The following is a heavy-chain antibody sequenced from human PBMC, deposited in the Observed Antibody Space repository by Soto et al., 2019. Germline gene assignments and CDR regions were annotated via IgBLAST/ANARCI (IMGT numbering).Heavy chain of an antibody. CDR1: GFTFSSYA. CDR3: AKDSNEILTGYAPYNWFDP. D-gene: IGHD3-9*01. Sequence: GGSLRLSCAASGFTFSSYAMSWVRQAPGKGLEWVSAISGSGGSTYYADSVKGRFTISRDNSKNTLYLQMNSLRAEDTAVYYCAKDSNEILTGYAPYNWFDPWGQGTLVTVSS. V-gene: IGHV3-23*01. J-gene: IGHJ5*02. CDR2: ISGSGGST.